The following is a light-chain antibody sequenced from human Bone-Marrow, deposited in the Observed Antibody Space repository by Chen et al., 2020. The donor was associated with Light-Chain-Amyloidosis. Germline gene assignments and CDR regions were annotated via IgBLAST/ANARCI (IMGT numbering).Light chain of an antibody. CDR2: DDS. J-gene: IGLJ3*02. Sequence: SYVLTQPSSVSVAPGQTATIACGGNNIGSTSVHWYQQTPGQAPLLVVYDDSERPSGIPERLSGCNAGKAATLTISRVEAGDEADYYCQVWDRSSDRPVFGGGTKLTVL. V-gene: IGLV3-21*02. CDR1: NIGSTS. CDR3: QVWDRSSDRPV.